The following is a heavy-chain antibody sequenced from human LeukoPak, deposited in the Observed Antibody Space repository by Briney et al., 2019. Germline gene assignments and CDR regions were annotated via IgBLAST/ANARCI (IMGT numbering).Heavy chain of an antibody. Sequence: GASAKVSCKASGYTFSSYGISWVRQAPGQGLEWMGGIIPIFGTANYAQKFQGRVTMTRNTSISTAYMELSSLRSEDTAVYYCARSPSMVRGVIRYYFDYWGQGTLVTVSS. CDR3: ARSPSMVRGVIRYYFDY. CDR2: IIPIFGTA. V-gene: IGHV1-69*05. J-gene: IGHJ4*02. CDR1: GYTFSSYG. D-gene: IGHD3-10*01.